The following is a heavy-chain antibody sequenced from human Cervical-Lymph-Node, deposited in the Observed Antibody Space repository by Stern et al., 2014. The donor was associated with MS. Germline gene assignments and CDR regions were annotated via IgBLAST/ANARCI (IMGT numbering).Heavy chain of an antibody. CDR3: ARGNTGSYYAFNF. D-gene: IGHD3-10*01. CDR1: GRTFNNHS. CDR2: FIPAFGTA. J-gene: IGHJ3*01. Sequence: VQLVESGAEVKKPGSSGEVSCPASGRTFNNHSISWVRQAPEQGLEWMGRFIPAFGTANYAQKFQDRVTLIADTSTSTVYMELSSLRSEDTAVYYCARGNTGSYYAFNFWGPGTMVTVSS. V-gene: IGHV1-69*06.